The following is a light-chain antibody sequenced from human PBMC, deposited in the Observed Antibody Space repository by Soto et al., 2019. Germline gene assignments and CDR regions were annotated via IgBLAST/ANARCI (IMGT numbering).Light chain of an antibody. J-gene: IGKJ4*01. CDR3: QQYYSTPPRLT. Sequence: DIVMTQSPDSLAVSLGERATINCKSSQSVLYSSNNKNYLAWYQQKPGQPPKLLIYWASTRVSGVPDRFSGSGSGTDFTLTISSLEAEDVAVYYCQQYYSTPPRLTFGGGTKVEIK. CDR2: WAS. CDR1: QSVLYSSNNKNY. V-gene: IGKV4-1*01.